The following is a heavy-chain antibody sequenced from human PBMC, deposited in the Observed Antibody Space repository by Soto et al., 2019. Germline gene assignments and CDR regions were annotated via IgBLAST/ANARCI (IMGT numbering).Heavy chain of an antibody. J-gene: IGHJ6*02. CDR3: VMVDNYVTPTPQDV. CDR1: GYIFVNYG. D-gene: IGHD3-16*01. V-gene: IGHV1-18*01. Sequence: QVQMLQSGDEVKKPGASVKVSCTASGYIFVNYGIAWVRQAPGQGLEWMGWISPYTGNTHSATKVQGRLTMTTDTSTSTAYMDLGSLTSDDTAVYYCVMVDNYVTPTPQDVWGQGTTVTVSS. CDR2: ISPYTGNT.